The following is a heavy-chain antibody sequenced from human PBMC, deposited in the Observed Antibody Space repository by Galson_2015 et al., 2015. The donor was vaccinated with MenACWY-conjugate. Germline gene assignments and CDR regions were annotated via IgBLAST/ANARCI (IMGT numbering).Heavy chain of an antibody. V-gene: IGHV3-74*01. CDR2: ISRDGVST. D-gene: IGHD2-15*01. Sequence: SLRLSCAASGFTFSSYWMHWVRQVPGKGLVWVSRISRDGVSTNYAESVKGRFTVSRDNAKNMLYLQMNGLRAEDTAVYYCARALGGYCRRKPCPGNYMDVWGKGTTVTVFS. CDR3: ARALGGYCRRKPCPGNYMDV. CDR1: GFTFSSYW. J-gene: IGHJ6*03.